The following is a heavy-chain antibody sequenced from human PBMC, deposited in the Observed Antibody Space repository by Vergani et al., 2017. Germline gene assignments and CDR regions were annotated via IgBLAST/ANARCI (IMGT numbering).Heavy chain of an antibody. Sequence: QVQLVESGGGVVQPGRFLRLSCAASGFTFSSYAMHWVRQAPGKGLEWGAVISYDGSNKYYADSVKGRFTISRDNSKNKLYLQMNSRRAEDTAVYYCARGEGGGINWYSSSLLDYWGQGTLVTVSS. J-gene: IGHJ4*02. D-gene: IGHD6-6*01. V-gene: IGHV3-30*04. CDR3: ARGEGGGINWYSSSLLDY. CDR2: ISYDGSNK. CDR1: GFTFSSYA.